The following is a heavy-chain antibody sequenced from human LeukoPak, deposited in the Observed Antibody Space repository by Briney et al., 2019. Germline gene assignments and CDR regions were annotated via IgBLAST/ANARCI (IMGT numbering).Heavy chain of an antibody. Sequence: GASVKVSCKASGYTFTGYYMHWVRQAPGQGLEWMGWINPNSGGTNYAQKFQGRVTMTRDTSISTAYMELSRLRSDDTAVYYCAGYYDSSGYYDNAFDIWGQGTMVTVSS. D-gene: IGHD3-22*01. V-gene: IGHV1-2*02. CDR1: GYTFTGYY. J-gene: IGHJ3*02. CDR2: INPNSGGT. CDR3: AGYYDSSGYYDNAFDI.